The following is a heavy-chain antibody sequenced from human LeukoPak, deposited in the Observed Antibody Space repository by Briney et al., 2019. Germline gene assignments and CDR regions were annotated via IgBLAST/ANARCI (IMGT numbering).Heavy chain of an antibody. J-gene: IGHJ4*02. CDR2: IYYSGST. V-gene: IGHV4-59*01. D-gene: IGHD5-24*01. Sequence: KPSETLSHTCTVSGGSISSYYWSWIRQPPGKGLEWIGYIYYSGSTNYNPFLKSRVTISVDTSKNQFSLKLSSVTAADTAVYYCARGGRDGYNNFDYWGQGTLVTVSS. CDR1: GGSISSYY. CDR3: ARGGRDGYNNFDY.